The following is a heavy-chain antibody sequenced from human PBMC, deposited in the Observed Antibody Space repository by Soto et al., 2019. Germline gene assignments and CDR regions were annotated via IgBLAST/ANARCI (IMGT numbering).Heavy chain of an antibody. D-gene: IGHD2-2*01. V-gene: IGHV4-34*01. CDR2: INHSGST. Sequence: SETLSLTCAVYGGSFSGYYWSWIRQPPGKGLEWIGEINHSGSTNYNPSLKSRVTISVDTSKNQFSLKLSSVTAADTAVYYCARGTSGDIVVVPAAKEEGYYYYGMDVWGRGTTVTVSS. CDR1: GGSFSGYY. CDR3: ARGTSGDIVVVPAAKEEGYYYYGMDV. J-gene: IGHJ6*02.